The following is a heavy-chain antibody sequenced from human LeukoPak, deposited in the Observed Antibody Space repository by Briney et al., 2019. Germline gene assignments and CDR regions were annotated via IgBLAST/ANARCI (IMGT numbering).Heavy chain of an antibody. D-gene: IGHD6-6*01. CDR3: ARKYSSSSFDY. V-gene: IGHV3-7*01. J-gene: IGHJ4*02. Sequence: GSLRLSCEASGFTLSTYWMNWVRQVPGKGLDWVANINPDGSGKRYVDSVKSRFTIARDNADNSLPLQMNSLRAEDTAVYYCARKYSSSSFDYWGQGTLVTVSS. CDR1: GFTLSTYW. CDR2: INPDGSGK.